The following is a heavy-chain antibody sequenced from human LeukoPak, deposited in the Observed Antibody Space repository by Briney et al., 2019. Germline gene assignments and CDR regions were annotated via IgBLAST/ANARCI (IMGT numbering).Heavy chain of an antibody. CDR3: ARESGYCSSTSCSNWFDP. CDR2: ISSSGSTI. V-gene: IGHV3-48*03. D-gene: IGHD2-2*01. J-gene: IGHJ5*02. Sequence: PGGSLRLSCAASGFTFSSYEMNWVRQAPGKGLEWVSYISSSGSTIYYADSVKGRFTISRDNAKNSLCLQMNSLRAEDTAVYYCARESGYCSSTSCSNWFDPWGQGTLVTVSS. CDR1: GFTFSSYE.